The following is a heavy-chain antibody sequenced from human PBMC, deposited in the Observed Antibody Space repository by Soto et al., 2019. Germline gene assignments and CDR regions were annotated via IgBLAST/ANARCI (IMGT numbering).Heavy chain of an antibody. CDR2: ISSSSSYI. Sequence: GGSLRLSCAASGFTFSSYSMNWVRQAPGKGLEWVSAISSSSSYIYYADSVKGRFTISRDNAKNSLYLQMNSLRAEDTAVYYWARDRNGYCSSTSCYLGYNSFDTWGQGTLVTVSS. J-gene: IGHJ5*02. CDR3: ARDRNGYCSSTSCYLGYNSFDT. CDR1: GFTFSSYS. V-gene: IGHV3-21*01. D-gene: IGHD2-2*03.